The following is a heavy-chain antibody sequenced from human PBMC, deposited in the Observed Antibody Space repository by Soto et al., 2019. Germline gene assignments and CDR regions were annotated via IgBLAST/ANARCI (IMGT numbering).Heavy chain of an antibody. J-gene: IGHJ4*02. CDR2: MNPNSGNT. D-gene: IGHD2-2*01. Sequence: QVQLVQSGAEVKKPGASVKVSCKASGYTFTSCDINWVRQATGQGLEWMGWMNPNSGNTGYAQKFQGRVTMTRNPSISTAYMELSSLRSEDTAVYYCVRVPAAMDPSFDYWGQGTLVTVSS. CDR1: GYTFTSCD. V-gene: IGHV1-8*01. CDR3: VRVPAAMDPSFDY.